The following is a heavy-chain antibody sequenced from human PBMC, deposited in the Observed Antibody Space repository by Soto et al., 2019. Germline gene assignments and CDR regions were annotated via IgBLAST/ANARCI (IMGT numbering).Heavy chain of an antibody. CDR2: INFGGDAI. D-gene: IGHD5-18*01. CDR3: XXDSLNXFNGMDV. J-gene: IGHJ6*02. Sequence: EVLLEESGGGLVQPGGSLRLSCVVSGFTFRNYEMNWVXQAPGKGLEWISYINFGGDAIYYADSVKGRFTVSRDNGNNLXYLDMSXXXVXXTXXXXXXXDSLNXFNGMDVWGQGTAVTVSS. CDR1: GFTFRNYE. V-gene: IGHV3-48*03.